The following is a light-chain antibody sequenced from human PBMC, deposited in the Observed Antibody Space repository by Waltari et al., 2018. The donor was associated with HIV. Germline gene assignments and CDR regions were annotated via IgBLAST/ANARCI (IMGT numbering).Light chain of an antibody. CDR2: QDT. Sequence: SFDLTQPPSVSVSPGQTATITCSGDKLGDKYTSWYQQKPGHSPVMVIFQDTRRPSGIPERFSGSYSGDTATLTISGTQTLDEADYYCQAWDTNTAQVVFGGGTKLTVL. CDR1: KLGDKY. J-gene: IGLJ2*01. CDR3: QAWDTNTAQVV. V-gene: IGLV3-1*01.